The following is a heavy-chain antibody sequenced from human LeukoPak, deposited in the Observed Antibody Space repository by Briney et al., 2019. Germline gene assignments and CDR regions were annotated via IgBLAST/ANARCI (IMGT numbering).Heavy chain of an antibody. CDR2: INHSGST. J-gene: IGHJ4*02. V-gene: IGHV4-34*01. D-gene: IGHD3-22*01. CDR1: GGSFSGYY. Sequence: SETLSLTCAVYGGSFSGYYWSWIRQPPGKGLEWIGEINHSGSTNYNPSLKSRVIISVDTSKNQFSQELNSVTAADTAVYYCARTYYETSGHYLGYWGQGNQVTVSS. CDR3: ARTYYETSGHYLGY.